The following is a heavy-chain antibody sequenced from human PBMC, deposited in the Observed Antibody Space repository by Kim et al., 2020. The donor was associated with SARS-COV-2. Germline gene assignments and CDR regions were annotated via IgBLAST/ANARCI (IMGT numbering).Heavy chain of an antibody. J-gene: IGHJ4*02. CDR3: ARGPGYYYDSSGYF. Sequence: SETLSLTCAVYGGSFSGYYWTWIRQPPGKGLEWIGEINHSGSTNYNPSLKSRVTISVDTSKNQFSLKLSSVTAADTAVYYCARGPGYYYDSSGYFWGQGT. CDR2: INHSGST. CDR1: GGSFSGYY. D-gene: IGHD3-22*01. V-gene: IGHV4-34*01.